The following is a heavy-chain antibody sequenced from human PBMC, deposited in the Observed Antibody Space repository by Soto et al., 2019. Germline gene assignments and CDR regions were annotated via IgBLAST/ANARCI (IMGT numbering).Heavy chain of an antibody. CDR2: VYWDDDK. Sequence: QITLKESGPTLVKPTQTLTLTCTFSGFSLDNSAVGWIRQPPGKALEWLAIVYWDDDKRYSPSLETRLSITKDTSKDQVVLTMTDMDPVDTATYYCVHRPRSPIILCFHSWGQGTLVTVSP. V-gene: IGHV2-5*02. CDR3: VHRPRSPIILCFHS. J-gene: IGHJ4*02. D-gene: IGHD3-10*02. CDR1: GFSLDNSAVG.